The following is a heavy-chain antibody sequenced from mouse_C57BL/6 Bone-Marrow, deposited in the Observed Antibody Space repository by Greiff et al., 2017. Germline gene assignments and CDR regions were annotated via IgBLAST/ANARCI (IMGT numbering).Heavy chain of an antibody. Sequence: QVQLQQPGAELVRPGTSVKLSCKASGYTFTSYWMHWVKQRPGQGLEWIGVIDPSDSYTNYNQKFKGKATLTVDTSSSTAYVQLSSLTSEDSAVYYCARRRHYDEEFAYWGQGTLVTVSA. D-gene: IGHD2-4*01. CDR3: ARRRHYDEEFAY. V-gene: IGHV1-59*01. J-gene: IGHJ3*01. CDR1: GYTFTSYW. CDR2: IDPSDSYT.